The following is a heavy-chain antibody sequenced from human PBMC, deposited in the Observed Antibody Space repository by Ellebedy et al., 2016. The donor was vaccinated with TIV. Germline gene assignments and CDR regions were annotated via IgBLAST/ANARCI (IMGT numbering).Heavy chain of an antibody. CDR2: IKPDVSED. V-gene: IGHV3-7*03. J-gene: IGHJ4*02. CDR3: TRGGRSTSYYWVY. D-gene: IGHD6-13*01. Sequence: GESLKISCAASGFSFGPYSMTWVRQAPGKGLERVATIKPDVSEDYYADSVKGRFTISRDNAKNSLYLQLNSLRAEDTAVYFCTRGGRSTSYYWVYWGQGTLVTVSS. CDR1: GFSFGPYS.